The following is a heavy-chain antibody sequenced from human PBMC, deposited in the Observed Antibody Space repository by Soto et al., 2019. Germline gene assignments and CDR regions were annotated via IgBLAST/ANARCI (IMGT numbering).Heavy chain of an antibody. Sequence: EVQLVESGGGLVQPGGSLRLSCAASGFTFSSYAMSWVRQAPGKGLEWVSAIGGSDGDTYYEGSVKGRFTISRDNSKNNLYLQMSSLRAEDTAVYYCAKRTGSTVMTGLVDYWGQGTLVTVSS. CDR2: IGGSDGDT. J-gene: IGHJ4*02. CDR1: GFTFSSYA. CDR3: AKRTGSTVMTGLVDY. V-gene: IGHV3-23*04. D-gene: IGHD4-17*01.